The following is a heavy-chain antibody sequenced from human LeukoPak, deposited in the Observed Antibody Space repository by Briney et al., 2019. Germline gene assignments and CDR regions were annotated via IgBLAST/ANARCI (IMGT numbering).Heavy chain of an antibody. J-gene: IGHJ3*02. Sequence: SETLSLTCTVSGGSISSYYWSWIRQPAGKGLEWIGRIYTSGSTNYNPSFKSRVTMSVDTSKNQFSLKLSSVTAADTAVYYCARDPHDRGAFDIWGQGTMVTVSS. CDR3: ARDPHDRGAFDI. CDR1: GGSISSYY. CDR2: IYTSGST. V-gene: IGHV4-4*07. D-gene: IGHD3-22*01.